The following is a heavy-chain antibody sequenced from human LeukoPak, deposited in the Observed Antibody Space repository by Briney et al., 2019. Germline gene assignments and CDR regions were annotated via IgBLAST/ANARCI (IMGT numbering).Heavy chain of an antibody. V-gene: IGHV3-48*03. D-gene: IGHD3-22*01. CDR2: ISSSSSSI. CDR1: GFIFSSYE. Sequence: GGSLRLSCETSGFIFSSYEMNWVRQAPGKGLEWVSYISSSSSSIYYADSVKGRFTISRDNAKNSLYLQVNSLRAEDTAVYYCARGGGGYYYDSSGYSAFWGQGTLVTVSS. J-gene: IGHJ4*02. CDR3: ARGGGGYYYDSSGYSAF.